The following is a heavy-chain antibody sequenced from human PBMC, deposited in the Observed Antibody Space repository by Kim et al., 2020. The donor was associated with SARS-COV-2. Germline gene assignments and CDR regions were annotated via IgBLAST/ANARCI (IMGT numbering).Heavy chain of an antibody. CDR1: GYSFTSYW. D-gene: IGHD3-22*01. Sequence: GESLKISCKGSGYSFTSYWIGWVRQMPGKGLEWMGIIYPGDSDTRYSPSFQGQVTISADKSISTAYLQWSSLKASDTAMYYCARQYYYETSLMGYYYYYGMDVWGQGTTVTVSS. CDR2: IYPGDSDT. CDR3: ARQYYYETSLMGYYYYYGMDV. J-gene: IGHJ6*02. V-gene: IGHV5-51*01.